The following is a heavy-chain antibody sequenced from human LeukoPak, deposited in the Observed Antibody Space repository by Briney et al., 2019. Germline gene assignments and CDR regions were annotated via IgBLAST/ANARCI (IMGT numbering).Heavy chain of an antibody. D-gene: IGHD6-13*01. Sequence: SETLSLTCTVSGGSISSGGYYWSWIRQPPGKGLEWIGEINHSGSTNYNPSLKSRVTISVDTSKNQFSLKLSSVTAADTAVYYCARGRGYSSSWYDYWGQGTLVTVSS. V-gene: IGHV4-39*07. CDR1: GGSISSGGYY. CDR2: INHSGST. J-gene: IGHJ4*02. CDR3: ARGRGYSSSWYDY.